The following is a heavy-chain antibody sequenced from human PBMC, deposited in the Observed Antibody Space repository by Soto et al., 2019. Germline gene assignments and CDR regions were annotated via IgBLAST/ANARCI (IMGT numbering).Heavy chain of an antibody. CDR1: GFTFSSYA. D-gene: IGHD3-22*01. CDR3: ARGSNYYYDSSGSRPYYFDY. V-gene: IGHV3-30*04. CDR2: ISYDGSNK. Sequence: GGALRLSCAASGFTFSSYAMHWVRQAPGKGLEWVAVISYDGSNKYYADSVKGRFTISRDNSKNTLYLQMNSLRAEDTAVYYCARGSNYYYDSSGSRPYYFDYWGQGTLVTVSS. J-gene: IGHJ4*02.